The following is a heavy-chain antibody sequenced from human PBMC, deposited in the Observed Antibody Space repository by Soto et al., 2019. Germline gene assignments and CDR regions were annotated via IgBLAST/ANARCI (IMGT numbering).Heavy chain of an antibody. J-gene: IGHJ6*02. CDR3: ARDLIAAADYYYYGMDV. CDR2: TYYRSKWYN. Sequence: QSHSLPGAISRNNDYSNSAAWNWIRQSPSRGLEWLGRTYYRSKWYNDYAVSVKSRITINPDTSKNQFSLQLNSVTPEDTAVYYCARDLIAAADYYYYGMDVWGQGTTVTVSS. CDR1: RNNDYSNSAA. D-gene: IGHD6-13*01. V-gene: IGHV6-1*01.